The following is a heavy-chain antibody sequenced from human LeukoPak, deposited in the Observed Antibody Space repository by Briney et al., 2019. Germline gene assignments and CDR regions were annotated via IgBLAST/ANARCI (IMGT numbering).Heavy chain of an antibody. CDR3: VRRDNTGWNYFNC. V-gene: IGHV4-59*08. D-gene: IGHD6-19*01. Sequence: WETLSLTCTVSGGSIKSNYWTWIRQSPGKGLELLGDIYYSGTTKYNPSFKSRVTISVDTPKNDLSLRLTSVLAADTAIYYCVRRDNTGWNYFNCWGQEILVTVS. CDR2: IYYSGTT. J-gene: IGHJ4*02. CDR1: GGSIKSNY.